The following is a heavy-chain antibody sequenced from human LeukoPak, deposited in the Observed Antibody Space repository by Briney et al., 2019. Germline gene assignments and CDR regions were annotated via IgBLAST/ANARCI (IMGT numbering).Heavy chain of an antibody. CDR2: ISAYNGNK. CDR3: ARRPGSGELLTVGNWFDP. J-gene: IGHJ5*02. D-gene: IGHD3-10*01. Sequence: GASVKVSCKASGYTFTSYGISWVRQAPGQGLEWMGWISAYNGNKNYAQKLQGRVTMTTDTSTSTAYMELRSLRSDDTAVYYCARRPGSGELLTVGNWFDPWGQGTLVTVSS. V-gene: IGHV1-18*01. CDR1: GYTFTSYG.